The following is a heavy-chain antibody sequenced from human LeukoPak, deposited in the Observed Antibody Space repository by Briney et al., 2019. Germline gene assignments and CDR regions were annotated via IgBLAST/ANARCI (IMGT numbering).Heavy chain of an antibody. Sequence: ASVKVSCKASGYTFTSYDINWVRQGTGQGLEWMGWMNPNSGNTGYAQKFQGRVTITRNTSISTAYMELSSLRSEDTAVYYCARRIRRGSWTRGFDYWGQGTLVTVSS. CDR2: MNPNSGNT. V-gene: IGHV1-8*01. CDR3: ARRIRRGSWTRGFDY. CDR1: GYTFTSYD. D-gene: IGHD6-13*01. J-gene: IGHJ4*02.